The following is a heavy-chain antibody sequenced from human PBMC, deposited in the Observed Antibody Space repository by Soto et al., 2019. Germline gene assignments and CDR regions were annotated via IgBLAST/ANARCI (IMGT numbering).Heavy chain of an antibody. V-gene: IGHV1-18*04. CDR2: ISANSGNT. CDR1: GFSFNNYA. Sequence: ASVKVSCKAFGFSFNNYAISWVRQAPGQGLEWMGWISANSGNTNYAQKLQGRVTMTTDTSTSTAYMELRSLRSDDTAVYYCATAGNYDSSGRDFWGQGTLVTVSS. D-gene: IGHD3-22*01. J-gene: IGHJ4*02. CDR3: ATAGNYDSSGRDF.